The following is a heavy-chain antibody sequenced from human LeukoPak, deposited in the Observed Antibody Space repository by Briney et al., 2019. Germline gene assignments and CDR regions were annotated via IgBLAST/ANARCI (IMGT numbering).Heavy chain of an antibody. V-gene: IGHV3-48*02. J-gene: IGHJ4*02. CDR1: GFTFSSYS. D-gene: IGHD3-9*01. Sequence: GGSLRLSCAASGFTFSSYSMNWVRQAPGKGLEWVSYIGSSSSTMYYADSVKGRFTISRDNAKNSLYLQMNSLRDEDTAVYYCARTMYYDILTGYCDYWGQGTLVTVSS. CDR3: ARTMYYDILTGYCDY. CDR2: IGSSSSTM.